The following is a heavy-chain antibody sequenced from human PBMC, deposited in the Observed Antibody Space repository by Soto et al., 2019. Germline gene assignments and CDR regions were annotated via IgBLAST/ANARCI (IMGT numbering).Heavy chain of an antibody. J-gene: IGHJ3*01. D-gene: IGHD1-26*01. CDR2: IDPSDSYT. CDR1: GYSFTSDW. CDR3: AWRGTLSGRDVFEV. V-gene: IGHV5-10-1*01. Sequence: PGESLNISCEVSGYSFTSDWISWVRQMPGKGLEWMGRIDPSDSYTNYSPSFQGHVTISADKSISTAYLQWSSLKASDTAMYYCAWRGTLSGRDVFEVWGEGKMVTVSS.